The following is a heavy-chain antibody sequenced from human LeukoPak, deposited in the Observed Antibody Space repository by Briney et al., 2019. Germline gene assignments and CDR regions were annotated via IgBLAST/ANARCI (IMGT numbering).Heavy chain of an antibody. D-gene: IGHD3-16*01. V-gene: IGHV1-69*04. J-gene: IGHJ4*02. CDR3: ARVSDTLTDY. Sequence: SVNVSCKASGGTFSSYAISWVRQAPGQGLEWMGRIIPILGIANYAQKFQGRVTITADKSTSTAYMELSSLRSEDTAVYYCARVSDTLTDYWGQGTLVTVSS. CDR1: GGTFSSYA. CDR2: IIPILGIA.